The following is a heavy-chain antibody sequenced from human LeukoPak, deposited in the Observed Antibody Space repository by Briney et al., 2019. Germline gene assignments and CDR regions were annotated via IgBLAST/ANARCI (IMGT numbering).Heavy chain of an antibody. V-gene: IGHV3-23*01. CDR2: ISGSGGST. CDR1: GFTFSSYG. CDR3: AKATGGVILVY. D-gene: IGHD3-16*02. J-gene: IGHJ4*02. Sequence: GGSLRLSCAASGFTFSSYGMSWARQAPGKGLEWVSAISGSGGSTYYADSVKGRFTISRDNSKNTLYLQMNSLRAEDTAVYYCAKATGGVILVYWGQGTLVTVSS.